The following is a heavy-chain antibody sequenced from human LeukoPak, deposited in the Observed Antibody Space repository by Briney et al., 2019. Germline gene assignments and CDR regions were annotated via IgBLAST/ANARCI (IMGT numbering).Heavy chain of an antibody. Sequence: SETLSLTSAVYGGSFSGYYWSWIRQPPGKGLEWIGEINHSGSTNYNPSLKGRVTISVDTSKNQFSLKLSSVTAADTAVYYCARGPPFDLWGRGTLVTVSS. J-gene: IGHJ2*01. CDR1: GGSFSGYY. CDR3: ARGPPFDL. CDR2: INHSGST. V-gene: IGHV4-34*01.